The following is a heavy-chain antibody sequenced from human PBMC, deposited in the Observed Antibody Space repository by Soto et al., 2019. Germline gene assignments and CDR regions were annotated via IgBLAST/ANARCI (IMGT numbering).Heavy chain of an antibody. Sequence: QPGGSLRLSCAASGFTFSSYAMHWVRQAPGKGLEWVAVISYDGSNKYYADSVKGRFTISRDNSKNTLYLQMNSLRAEDTAVYYCARDLPYYDFWSGPNGYYYYYGMDVWGQGTTVTVSS. CDR3: ARDLPYYDFWSGPNGYYYYYGMDV. CDR1: GFTFSSYA. CDR2: ISYDGSNK. V-gene: IGHV3-30-3*01. D-gene: IGHD3-3*01. J-gene: IGHJ6*02.